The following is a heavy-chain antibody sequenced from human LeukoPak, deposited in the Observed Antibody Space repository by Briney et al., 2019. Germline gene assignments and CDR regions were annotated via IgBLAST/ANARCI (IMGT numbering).Heavy chain of an antibody. V-gene: IGHV3-9*01. Sequence: GGSLRLSCAASGFTFDDYAMHWVRQAPGKGLEWVSGISWNSGSIGYADSVRGRFTISRDNAKNSLYLQMNSLRAEDTALYYCAKDQIAAAGGWFDPWGQGTLVTVSS. CDR3: AKDQIAAAGGWFDP. CDR2: ISWNSGSI. J-gene: IGHJ5*02. CDR1: GFTFDDYA. D-gene: IGHD6-13*01.